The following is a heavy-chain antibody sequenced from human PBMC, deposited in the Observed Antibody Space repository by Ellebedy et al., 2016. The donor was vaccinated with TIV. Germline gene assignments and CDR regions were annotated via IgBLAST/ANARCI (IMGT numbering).Heavy chain of an antibody. J-gene: IGHJ4*02. CDR2: IFPGDYDT. CDR3: ARRGPGAGDY. CDR1: GYSFTNYW. V-gene: IGHV5-51*01. D-gene: IGHD3-10*01. Sequence: GESLKISCKTSGYSFTNYWIGWARQIPGKGLEWVGIIFPGDYDTRYTPSFRGQVIISVDRSINTAYLQWSSLRTSDTAMFYCARRGPGAGDYWGQGTLVTVSS.